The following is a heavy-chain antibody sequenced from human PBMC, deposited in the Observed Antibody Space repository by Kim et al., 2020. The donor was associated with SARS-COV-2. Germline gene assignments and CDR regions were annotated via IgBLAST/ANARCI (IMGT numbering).Heavy chain of an antibody. CDR1: GGTFSSYA. CDR3: ARDKVVVAAPYYYYGMDV. CDR2: IIPIFGTA. Sequence: SVKVSCKASGGTFSSYAISWVRQAPGQGLEWMGGIIPIFGTANYAQKFQGRVTITADESTSTAYMELSSLRSEDTAVYYCARDKVVVAAPYYYYGMDVWGQGTTVTVSS. V-gene: IGHV1-69*13. J-gene: IGHJ6*02. D-gene: IGHD2-15*01.